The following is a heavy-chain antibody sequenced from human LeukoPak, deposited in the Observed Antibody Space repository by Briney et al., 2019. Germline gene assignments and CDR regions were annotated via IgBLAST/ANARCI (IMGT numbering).Heavy chain of an antibody. V-gene: IGHV3-33*01. J-gene: IGHJ4*02. CDR3: ARDYYYDSSGYWDYYFDY. CDR2: IWYEGSNK. D-gene: IGHD3-22*01. CDR1: GFTFSRFG. Sequence: GRSLRLSCAASGFTFSRFGMHWVRQAPGKGREWVAVIWYEGSNKYYADAVKGRFTISRDNSKNTLYLEMNSLRAEDTAVYYCARDYYYDSSGYWDYYFDYWGQGTLVSVSS.